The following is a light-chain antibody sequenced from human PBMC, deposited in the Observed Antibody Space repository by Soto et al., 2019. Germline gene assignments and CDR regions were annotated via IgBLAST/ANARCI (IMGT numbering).Light chain of an antibody. CDR1: SSDVGGYNY. CDR2: EVN. V-gene: IGLV2-8*01. J-gene: IGLJ1*01. CDR3: SSYAGSSNV. Sequence: QSVLTQPPSASGSPGQSVAISCTGTSSDVGGYNYVSWYQQHPGKAPKLMIYEVNKRPSVVPDRFSGSKSGNTASLTVSGLQAEDEADYYCSSYAGSSNVFGTGPKVTVL.